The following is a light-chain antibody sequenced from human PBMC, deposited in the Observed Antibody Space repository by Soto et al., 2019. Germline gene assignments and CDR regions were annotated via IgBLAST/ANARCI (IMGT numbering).Light chain of an antibody. CDR3: CSYTSRTTYV. CDR1: ASDVGGYNY. V-gene: IGLV2-14*01. CDR2: AVS. Sequence: VLAQPASVSGSPGQSITISCTGTASDVGGYNYVSWYQQHPGKAPKLMIHAVSNRPSGISSRFSGSKSGNTASLTISGLQSEDEADYFCCSYTSRTTYVFGTGTKVTVL. J-gene: IGLJ1*01.